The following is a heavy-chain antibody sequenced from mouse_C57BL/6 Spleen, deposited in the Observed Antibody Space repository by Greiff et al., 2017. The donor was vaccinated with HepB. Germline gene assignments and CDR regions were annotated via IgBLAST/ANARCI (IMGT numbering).Heavy chain of an antibody. J-gene: IGHJ3*01. V-gene: IGHV1-42*01. D-gene: IGHD2-14*01. CDR1: GYSFTGYY. CDR3: AIGYGWCAY. CDR2: INPSTGGT. Sequence: EVQLQQSGPELVKPGASVKISCKASGYSFTGYYMNWVKQSPEKSLEWIGEINPSTGGTTYNQKFKAKATLTVDKSSSTAYMQLKSLTSEDSAVYYCAIGYGWCAYWGQGTLVTVSA.